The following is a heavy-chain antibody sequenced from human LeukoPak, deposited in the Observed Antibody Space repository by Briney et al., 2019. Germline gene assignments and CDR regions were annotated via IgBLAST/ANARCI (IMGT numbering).Heavy chain of an antibody. CDR2: IYTSGST. J-gene: IGHJ6*02. D-gene: IGHD5-18*01. Sequence: SETLSLTCTVSGGSISSYYWSWIRQPAGKGLEWIGRIYTSGSTNYNPSLKSRVTMSVDTSKNQFSLKLSSVTAADTAVYYCARVSLSYGYGYHGMDVWGQGTTVTVSS. CDR1: GGSISSYY. CDR3: ARVSLSYGYGYHGMDV. V-gene: IGHV4-4*07.